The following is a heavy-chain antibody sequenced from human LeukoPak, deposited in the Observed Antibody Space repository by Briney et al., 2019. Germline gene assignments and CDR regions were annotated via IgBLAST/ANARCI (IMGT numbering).Heavy chain of an antibody. CDR2: ISGSGGSP. J-gene: IGHJ4*02. CDR3: ARGYLLGASGY. D-gene: IGHD3-10*01. V-gene: IGHV3-23*01. Sequence: GGSLRLSCAASGFTFSSYAMTWVRQAPGKGLEWVSAISGSGGSPYYADSVKGRFTVSRDNSKNMLYLQMNSLRAEDTAVYYCARGYLLGASGYWGQGTLVTVSS. CDR1: GFTFSSYA.